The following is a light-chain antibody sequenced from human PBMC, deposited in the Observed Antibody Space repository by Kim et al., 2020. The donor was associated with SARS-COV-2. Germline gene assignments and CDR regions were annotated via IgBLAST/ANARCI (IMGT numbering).Light chain of an antibody. Sequence: EVVLKQLPDTLSLSPGERATLSCRASPSVSNRYLAWYQQKPGQAPRLLIYAATTRATGIPDRFSGSGSGTDFTLAISRLEPEDSAVYYCQQYDNLPRTFGQGTKVDIK. V-gene: IGKV3-20*01. CDR1: PSVSNRY. CDR3: QQYDNLPRT. J-gene: IGKJ1*01. CDR2: AAT.